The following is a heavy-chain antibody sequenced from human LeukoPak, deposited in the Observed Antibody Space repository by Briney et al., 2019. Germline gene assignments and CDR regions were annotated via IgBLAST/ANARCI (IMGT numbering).Heavy chain of an antibody. J-gene: IGHJ4*02. CDR3: ASYYYDSSGYYHDY. Sequence: GGSLRLSCAASGFSFGSYAMSWVRQAAGKGLEWVSEICGSVSGSGDCTHYADSVKGRFTISRDNSKKTLYLQMNSLRAEDTAVYYCASYYYDSSGYYHDYWGQGTLVTVSS. CDR2: ICGSVSGSGDCT. V-gene: IGHV3-23*01. D-gene: IGHD3-22*01. CDR1: GFSFGSYA.